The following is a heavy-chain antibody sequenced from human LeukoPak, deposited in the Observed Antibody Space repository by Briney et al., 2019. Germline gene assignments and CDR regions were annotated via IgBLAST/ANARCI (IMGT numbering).Heavy chain of an antibody. Sequence: PGGSLRLSCATSGLKFSDAWMTWVRQPPGKGLEWVGRIESQAAGGTLDYAAPVKGRFTISRDDSKDTVYLQMNSLKAEDTAIYYCAWSGLHWLARWGQGTLVTVSS. CDR1: GLKFSDAW. V-gene: IGHV3-15*04. CDR3: AWSGLHWLAR. J-gene: IGHJ5*02. CDR2: IESQAAGGTL. D-gene: IGHD3-3*01.